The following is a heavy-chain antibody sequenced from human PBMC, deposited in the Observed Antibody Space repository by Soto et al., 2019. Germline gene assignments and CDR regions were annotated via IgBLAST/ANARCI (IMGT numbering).Heavy chain of an antibody. Sequence: ASVTVSCTASGYTYTSYGISWVRQAPGQGLEWMGWISAYNGNTNYAQKLQGRVTMTTDTSTSTAYMELRSLRSDDTAVYYCARSSPHYYGSGSYDWGQGTLVTVSS. J-gene: IGHJ4*02. V-gene: IGHV1-18*04. CDR3: ARSSPHYYGSGSYD. CDR2: ISAYNGNT. CDR1: GYTYTSYG. D-gene: IGHD3-10*01.